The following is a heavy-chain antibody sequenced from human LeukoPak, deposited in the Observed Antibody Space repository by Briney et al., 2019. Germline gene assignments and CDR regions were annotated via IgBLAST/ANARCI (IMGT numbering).Heavy chain of an antibody. Sequence: SVKVSCKASGGTFSSYAISWVRQAPGQGLEWMGRIIPIFGTANYAQKFQGRVTITTDESASTAYMELSSLRSEDTAVYYCARDRDDYSNYVVSDYWGQGTLVTVSS. CDR1: GGTFSSYA. CDR2: IIPIFGTA. J-gene: IGHJ4*02. CDR3: ARDRDDYSNYVVSDY. D-gene: IGHD4-11*01. V-gene: IGHV1-69*05.